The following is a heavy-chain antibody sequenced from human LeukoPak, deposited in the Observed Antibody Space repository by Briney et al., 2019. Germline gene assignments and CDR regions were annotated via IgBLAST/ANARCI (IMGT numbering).Heavy chain of an antibody. J-gene: IGHJ6*02. CDR2: IIPILGIA. CDR3: ARDIVVVVAASKYYYYYGMDV. D-gene: IGHD2-15*01. Sequence: SVKVSCKASGGTFSSYAISWVRQAPGQGLEWMGRIIPILGIANYAQKFQGRVTITADKSTSTAYMELSSLRSEDTAVYYCARDIVVVVAASKYYYYYGMDVWGQGTTVTVSS. CDR1: GGTFSSYA. V-gene: IGHV1-69*04.